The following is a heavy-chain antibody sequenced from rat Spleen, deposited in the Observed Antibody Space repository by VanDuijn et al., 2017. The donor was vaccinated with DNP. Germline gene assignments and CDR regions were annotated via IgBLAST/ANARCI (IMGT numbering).Heavy chain of an antibody. CDR1: GFTFSDYY. J-gene: IGHJ2*01. V-gene: IGHV5-25*01. Sequence: EVQLVESDGGLVQPGRSLKLSCAASGFTFSDYYMACVRQAPTTGLEWVASISNGGGNTYYRDSVKGRFTISRDNAQRTLYRQMDSLRAEDTATYYCAGGYTYYWGKGVMVKVSS. CDR2: ISNGGGNT. D-gene: IGHD1-11*01. CDR3: AGGYTYY.